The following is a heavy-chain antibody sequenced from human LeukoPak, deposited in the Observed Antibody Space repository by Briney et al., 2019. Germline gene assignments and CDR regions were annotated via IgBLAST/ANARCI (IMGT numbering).Heavy chain of an antibody. J-gene: IGHJ4*02. V-gene: IGHV4-30-2*01. CDR3: ARVGESYYGGRVFDY. CDR2: VHHSGDR. CDR1: GVSITGDEDF. D-gene: IGHD1-26*01. Sequence: PSQTLSLTCSVSGVSITGDEDFWTWIRQPPGKGLELIGYVHHSGDRYYDSSLGSRLTISVDRSKNQFSLKLNSLTAADTAVYYCARVGESYYGGRVFDYWGQGTLVTVSS.